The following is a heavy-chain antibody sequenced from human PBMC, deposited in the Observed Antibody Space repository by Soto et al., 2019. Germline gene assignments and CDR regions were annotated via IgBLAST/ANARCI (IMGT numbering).Heavy chain of an antibody. J-gene: IGHJ5*02. CDR3: AKDQGRIVVVGFAP. CDR1: GFTFSSYS. CDR2: ISSSSSYK. D-gene: IGHD2-2*01. V-gene: IGHV3-21*01. Sequence: GGSLRLSCAASGFTFSSYSMNWVRQAPGKGLEWVSSISSSSSYKYYADSVKGRFTISRDNAKNSLYLQMNSLRAEDTAVYYCAKDQGRIVVVGFAPWGQGTLVTVSS.